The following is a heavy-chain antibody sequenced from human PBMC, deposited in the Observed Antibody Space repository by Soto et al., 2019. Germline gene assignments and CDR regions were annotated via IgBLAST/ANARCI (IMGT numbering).Heavy chain of an antibody. CDR1: GGTFSSYA. Sequence: SVKVSCKASGGTFSSYAISWVRQAPGQGLEWMGGITPIFGTANYAQKFRGRVTITADGSTSTAYMELSSLRSEDTAVYYCARSGGYSGYETYYYYGMDVWGQGTTVTVSS. J-gene: IGHJ6*02. CDR2: ITPIFGTA. CDR3: ARSGGYSGYETYYYYGMDV. V-gene: IGHV1-69*13. D-gene: IGHD5-12*01.